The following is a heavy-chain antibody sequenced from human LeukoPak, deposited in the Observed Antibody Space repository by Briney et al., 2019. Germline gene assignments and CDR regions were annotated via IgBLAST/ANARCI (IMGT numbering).Heavy chain of an antibody. CDR2: IDYCGST. Sequence: SGTLSVTCTVSGGSTSSSSYYWGWIRQPPGKELQWIGSIDYCGSTYYNPSLKSRVTISVDTSKNQFSLKLSSVTAADTAVYYCARHVLPRSAMTTFYVSYFDYWGQGTLVTVSS. CDR3: ARHVLPRSAMTTFYVSYFDY. D-gene: IGHD3-16*01. J-gene: IGHJ4*02. V-gene: IGHV4-39*01. CDR1: GGSTSSSSYY.